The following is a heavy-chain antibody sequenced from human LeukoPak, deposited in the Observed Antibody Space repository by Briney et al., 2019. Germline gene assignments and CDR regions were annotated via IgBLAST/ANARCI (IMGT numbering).Heavy chain of an antibody. CDR2: ISSSSSYI. CDR3: ARNGYSYGRPYYYYYMDV. Sequence: GGSLRLSCAASGFTFSSYAMTWVRQAPGKGLEWVSSISSSSSYIYYADSVKGRFTISRDNAKNSLYLQMNSLRAEDTALYYCARNGYSYGRPYYYYYMDVWGKGTTVTVSS. V-gene: IGHV3-21*04. CDR1: GFTFSSYA. D-gene: IGHD5-18*01. J-gene: IGHJ6*03.